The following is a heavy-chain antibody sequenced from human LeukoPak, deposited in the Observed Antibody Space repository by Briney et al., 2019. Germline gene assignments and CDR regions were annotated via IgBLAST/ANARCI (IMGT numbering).Heavy chain of an antibody. CDR1: RFTFSTYW. D-gene: IGHD3-10*01. Sequence: HSGGSLRLSCAASRFTFSTYWMSWVRQAPGKGLEWVSAISGSGGSTYYADSVKGRFTISRDNSKNTLYLQMNSLRAEDTAVYYCAKGSGDYYGSGSYRYPPDFDYWGQGTLVTVSS. CDR3: AKGSGDYYGSGSYRYPPDFDY. CDR2: ISGSGGST. J-gene: IGHJ4*02. V-gene: IGHV3-23*01.